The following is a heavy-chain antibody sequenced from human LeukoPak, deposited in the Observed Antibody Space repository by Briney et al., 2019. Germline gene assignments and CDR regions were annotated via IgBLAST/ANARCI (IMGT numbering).Heavy chain of an antibody. D-gene: IGHD2-21*01. J-gene: IGHJ3*02. CDR3: ARSNISPEAFDI. Sequence: SETLSLTCTVSGGSISSYYWSWIRQPAGKGLEWIGRIYTSGSTDYNPSLKSRVTMSVDTSKNQFSLKLSSVTAADTAVYYCARSNISPEAFDIWGQGTMVTVSS. CDR2: IYTSGST. CDR1: GGSISSYY. V-gene: IGHV4-4*07.